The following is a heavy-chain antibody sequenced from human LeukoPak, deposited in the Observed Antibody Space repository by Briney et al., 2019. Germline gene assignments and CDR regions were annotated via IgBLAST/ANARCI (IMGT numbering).Heavy chain of an antibody. J-gene: IGHJ6*04. CDR1: GGSFSGYY. V-gene: IGHV4-34*01. CDR3: ATGRYSSSWYYYYGMDV. CDR2: INDSGST. D-gene: IGHD6-13*01. Sequence: PSETLSLTCAVYGGSFSGYYWSWIRRPPGKGLEWIGEINDSGSTNYNPSLKSRVTISVDTSKNQFSLKLSSVTAADTAVYYCATGRYSSSWYYYYGMDVWGKGTTVTVSS.